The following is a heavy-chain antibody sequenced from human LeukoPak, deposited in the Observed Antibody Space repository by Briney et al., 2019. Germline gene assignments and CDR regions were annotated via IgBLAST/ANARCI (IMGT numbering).Heavy chain of an antibody. V-gene: IGHV1-2*02. CDR2: INPNSGGT. D-gene: IGHD3-22*01. Sequence: ASVKVSCKASGYTFTGYYMHWVRQAPGQGLEWMGWINPNSGGTNYAQKFHGRVTMTRDTSISTAYMELSRLRSDDTAVYYCARTRGDSSGYYYAEYFQRWGQGTLVTVSS. J-gene: IGHJ1*01. CDR1: GYTFTGYY. CDR3: ARTRGDSSGYYYAEYFQR.